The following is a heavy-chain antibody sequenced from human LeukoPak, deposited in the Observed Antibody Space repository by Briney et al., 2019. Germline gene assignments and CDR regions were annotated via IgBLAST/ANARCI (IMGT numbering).Heavy chain of an antibody. V-gene: IGHV3-23*01. CDR3: AKGGGWLQSNFDY. CDR1: GFTFSSYA. CDR2: ISGSGGST. D-gene: IGHD5-24*01. J-gene: IGHJ4*02. Sequence: GSLRLSCAASGFTFSSYAMSWVRQAPGKGLEWVSAISGSGGSTYYADSVKGRFTISRDNSKSTLYLQMNSLRAEDPAVYYCAKGGGWLQSNFDYWGQGTLVTVSS.